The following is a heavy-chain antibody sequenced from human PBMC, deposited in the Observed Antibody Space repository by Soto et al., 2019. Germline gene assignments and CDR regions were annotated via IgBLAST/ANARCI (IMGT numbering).Heavy chain of an antibody. CDR2: INSDGGST. CDR1: GFNFSSYW. J-gene: IGHJ3*02. CDR3: ARDYYDANTFHI. Sequence: PGGSLRLSCAASGFNFSSYWMHWVRQAPGKGLVWVSRINSDGGSTRYADSVKGRFTIYIDNAKDTLYLQMNSLRAEDTAVYYCARDYYDANTFHIWGQGTMVTVSS. V-gene: IGHV3-74*01. D-gene: IGHD3-22*01.